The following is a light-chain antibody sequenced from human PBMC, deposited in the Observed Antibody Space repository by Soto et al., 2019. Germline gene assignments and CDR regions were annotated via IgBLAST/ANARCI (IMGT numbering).Light chain of an antibody. V-gene: IGKV3-11*01. Sequence: EIVMAQSPATLSVSPGERATLSCRASLSISTHLAWYEQKPGQAPRLLIYGASTRATGIPARFGGSGSGTDFTLTINSIEPEDFAVYYCQQRSNWPGTFGPGTKVDIK. CDR2: GAS. J-gene: IGKJ3*01. CDR1: LSISTH. CDR3: QQRSNWPGT.